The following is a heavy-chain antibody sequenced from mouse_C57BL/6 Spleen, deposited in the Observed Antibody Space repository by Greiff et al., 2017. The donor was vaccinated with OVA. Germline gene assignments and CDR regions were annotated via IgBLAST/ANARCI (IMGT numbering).Heavy chain of an antibody. D-gene: IGHD2-1*01. Sequence: EVKLQESGPGLVKPSQSLSLTCSVTGYSITSGYYWNWIRQFPGNKLEWMGYISYDGSNNYNPSLKNRISITRDTSKNQLFLKLNSVTTEDTATYYCAREGDGKGFDYWGQGTTLTVSS. CDR3: AREGDGKGFDY. V-gene: IGHV3-6*01. CDR2: ISYDGSN. J-gene: IGHJ2*01. CDR1: GYSITSGYY.